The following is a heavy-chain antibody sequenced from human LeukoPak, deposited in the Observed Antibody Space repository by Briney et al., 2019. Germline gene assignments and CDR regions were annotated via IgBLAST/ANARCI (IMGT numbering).Heavy chain of an antibody. V-gene: IGHV1-69*06. Sequence: SVKVSCKASGGTFSSYAISWVRQAPGQGLEWMGGIIPIFGTANYAQKFQGRVTITADKSTSTAYMELSSLRSEDTAVYYCARDGSGSRDYFDYWGQGTLVTVSS. D-gene: IGHD3-10*01. CDR1: GGTFSSYA. CDR2: IIPIFGTA. CDR3: ARDGSGSRDYFDY. J-gene: IGHJ4*02.